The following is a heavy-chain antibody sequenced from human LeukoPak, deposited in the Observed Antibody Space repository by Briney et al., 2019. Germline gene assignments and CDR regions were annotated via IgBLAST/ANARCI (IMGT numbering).Heavy chain of an antibody. CDR2: INPNSGGT. CDR1: GYTLTDCY. Sequence: ASVKVSCKASGYTLTDCYMHWVRQAPGQGLEWMGRINPNSGGTNYAQKLQGRVTMTTDTSTSTAYMELRSLRSDDTAVYYCARVRSSGYYPYYFDYWGQGTLVTVSS. V-gene: IGHV1-2*06. J-gene: IGHJ4*02. CDR3: ARVRSSGYYPYYFDY. D-gene: IGHD3-22*01.